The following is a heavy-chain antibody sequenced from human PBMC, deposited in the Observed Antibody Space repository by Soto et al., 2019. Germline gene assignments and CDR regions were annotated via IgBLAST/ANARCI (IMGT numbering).Heavy chain of an antibody. D-gene: IGHD2-2*01. CDR2: MNPNSGNT. Sequence: QVQLVQSGAEVKKPGASVKVSCKASGYTFTSYDINWVRQATGQGLEWMGWMNPNSGNTGYAQKFQGRVTMTRNTSISTAYMELSSLRSEDTAVYYCARGRGGSTSWERDNWFDPWGQGALVTVSS. CDR3: ARGRGGSTSWERDNWFDP. J-gene: IGHJ5*02. V-gene: IGHV1-8*01. CDR1: GYTFTSYD.